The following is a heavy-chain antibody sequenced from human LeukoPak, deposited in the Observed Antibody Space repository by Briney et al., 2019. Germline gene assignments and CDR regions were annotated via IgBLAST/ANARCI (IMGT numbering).Heavy chain of an antibody. J-gene: IGHJ4*02. V-gene: IGHV4-59*01. CDR1: GGYISSYY. Sequence: SETLSLTCTVSGGYISSYYWSWIRQPPGKGLEWIGYIYYSGSTNYNPSLKSRVTISVDTSKNQFSLKLSSVTAADTAVYYCARGGGTMIVDYWGQGTLVTVSS. CDR3: ARGGGTMIVDY. CDR2: IYYSGST. D-gene: IGHD3-22*01.